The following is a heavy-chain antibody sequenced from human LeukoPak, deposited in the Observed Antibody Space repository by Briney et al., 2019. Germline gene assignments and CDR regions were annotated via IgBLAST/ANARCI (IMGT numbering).Heavy chain of an antibody. CDR1: GYTFTGYY. V-gene: IGHV1-2*06. D-gene: IGHD3-10*01. J-gene: IGHJ4*02. Sequence: ASVKVSCKASGYTFTGYYMHWVRQAPGQGLEWMGRINPNSGGTNYAQKFQGRVTMTRDTSISTAYMELSRLRSDDTAVYYCAALWFGVSPSDYWGQGTLVTVSS. CDR3: AALWFGVSPSDY. CDR2: INPNSGGT.